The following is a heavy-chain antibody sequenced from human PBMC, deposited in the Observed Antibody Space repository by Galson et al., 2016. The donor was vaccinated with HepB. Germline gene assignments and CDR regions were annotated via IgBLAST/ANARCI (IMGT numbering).Heavy chain of an antibody. CDR1: GYTFTSYA. J-gene: IGHJ4*02. D-gene: IGHD1-7*01. V-gene: IGHV1-3*01. CDR2: INAGNGNT. Sequence: SVKVSCKASGYTFTSYAMHWVRQAPGQRLEWMGWINAGNGNTQYSQKFQGRVTITRDTSASTAHLELISLRSEDTAVYYCARTARTGTTGFDYWGQGTLVTVSS. CDR3: ARTARTGTTGFDY.